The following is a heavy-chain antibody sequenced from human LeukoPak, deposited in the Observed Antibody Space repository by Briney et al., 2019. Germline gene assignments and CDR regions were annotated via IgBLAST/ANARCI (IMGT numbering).Heavy chain of an antibody. CDR3: ASYPRSYPTPPFDF. Sequence: GASVKVSCKASGYSFTAQYIHWLRQAPGQGLEWMGWINPKNGDTKYAQSFVGRVTMTRDTSTTTAYMELRSLRSDDTAVYFCASYPRSYPTPPFDFWGQGTLATVSS. CDR2: INPKNGDT. D-gene: IGHD3-10*01. V-gene: IGHV1-2*02. CDR1: GYSFTAQY. J-gene: IGHJ4*02.